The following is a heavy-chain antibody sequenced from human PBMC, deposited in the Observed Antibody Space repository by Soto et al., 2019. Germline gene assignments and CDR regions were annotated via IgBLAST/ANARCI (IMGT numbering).Heavy chain of an antibody. J-gene: IGHJ4*02. Sequence: GGSLRLSCAASGFTFSSYAMSWVRQAPGKGLEWVSAISGSGGSIYYADSVKGRFTISRDNSKNTLYLQMNSLRAEDTAVYYCAKSYGDYPSRFDYWGQGTLVTVSS. CDR3: AKSYGDYPSRFDY. CDR1: GFTFSSYA. CDR2: ISGSGGSI. D-gene: IGHD4-17*01. V-gene: IGHV3-23*01.